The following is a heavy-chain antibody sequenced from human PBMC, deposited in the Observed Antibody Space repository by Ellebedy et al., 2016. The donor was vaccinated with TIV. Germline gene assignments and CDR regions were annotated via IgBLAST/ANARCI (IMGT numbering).Heavy chain of an antibody. CDR1: GFTFSSYW. J-gene: IGHJ4*02. Sequence: PGGSLRLSCAASGFTFSSYWMSWVRQAPGKGLEWVANIKQDGSEKYYVDSVKGRFTISRDNAKNSLYLQMNSLRDEDTAVYYCARDLMTTVTTDYFDYWGQGTLVTVSS. CDR2: IKQDGSEK. CDR3: ARDLMTTVTTDYFDY. V-gene: IGHV3-7*01. D-gene: IGHD4-17*01.